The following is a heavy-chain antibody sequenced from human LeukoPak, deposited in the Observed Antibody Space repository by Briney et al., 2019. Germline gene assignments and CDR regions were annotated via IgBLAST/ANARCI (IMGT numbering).Heavy chain of an antibody. D-gene: IGHD3-10*01. Sequence: PRGSLRLSFAASGFTFSSYSMNWVRQAPGKGLEWVSSISSSSSYIYYADSVKGRFTISRDNAKNSLYLQMNSLRAEDTAVYYCAVLLWFGELPFDPWGQGTLVTVSS. CDR3: AVLLWFGELPFDP. J-gene: IGHJ5*02. V-gene: IGHV3-21*01. CDR1: GFTFSSYS. CDR2: ISSSSSYI.